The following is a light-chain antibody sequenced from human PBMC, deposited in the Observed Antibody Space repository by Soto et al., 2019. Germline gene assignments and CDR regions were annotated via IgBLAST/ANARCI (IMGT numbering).Light chain of an antibody. CDR2: DAS. Sequence: VVDGDRITFRASQNIGANLNWYRQKPGKAPTLLIYDASTLQSGVPSIFSGSGSGTDFMITISSLQPEDLATHYCLQDYDHPLIVSGGTKVDIK. CDR1: QNIGAN. J-gene: IGKJ4*01. V-gene: IGKV1-6*01. CDR3: LQDYDHPLI.